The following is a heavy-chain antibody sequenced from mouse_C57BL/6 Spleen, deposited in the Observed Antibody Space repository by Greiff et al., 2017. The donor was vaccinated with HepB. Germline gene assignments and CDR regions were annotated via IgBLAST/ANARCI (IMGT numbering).Heavy chain of an antibody. V-gene: IGHV1-63*01. D-gene: IGHD1-1*01. J-gene: IGHJ2*01. CDR1: GYTFTNYW. Sequence: VQLQESGAELVRPGTSVKMSCKASGYTFTNYWIGWAKQRPGHGLEWIGDIYPGGGYSNYNEKFKGKATLTADKSSSTAYMQLSSLTSEDSAIYYCARSYGSSYHYFDYWGQGTTLTVSS. CDR3: ARSYGSSYHYFDY. CDR2: IYPGGGYS.